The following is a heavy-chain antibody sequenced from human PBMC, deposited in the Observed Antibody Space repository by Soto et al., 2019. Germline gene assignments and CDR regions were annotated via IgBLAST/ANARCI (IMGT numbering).Heavy chain of an antibody. V-gene: IGHV3-48*02. Sequence: GGSLRLSCLTSGFSFHTFDMNWVRQAPGRGLEWVSSISRTGGTIYYADSVRGRFTVSRDNAVTSLYLQMSSLRDEDTAVYYCARGNSTGSHYNSGYWGQGTLVTVSS. J-gene: IGHJ4*02. CDR2: ISRTGGTI. CDR3: ARGNSTGSHYNSGY. CDR1: GFSFHTFD. D-gene: IGHD3-10*01.